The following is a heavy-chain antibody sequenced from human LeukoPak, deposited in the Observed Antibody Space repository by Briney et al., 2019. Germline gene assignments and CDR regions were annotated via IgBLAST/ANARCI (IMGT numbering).Heavy chain of an antibody. Sequence: SETLSLTCTVSGGSISTYYWSWIRQPPGKGLEWIGYIYYSGSTYYNPSLKSRVTISVDTSKNQFSLKLSSVTAADTAVYYCARGTTGYDSSGYYYGYYYGMDVWGQGTTVTVSS. CDR3: ARGTTGYDSSGYYYGYYYGMDV. D-gene: IGHD3-22*01. V-gene: IGHV4-59*08. CDR1: GGSISTYY. J-gene: IGHJ6*02. CDR2: IYYSGST.